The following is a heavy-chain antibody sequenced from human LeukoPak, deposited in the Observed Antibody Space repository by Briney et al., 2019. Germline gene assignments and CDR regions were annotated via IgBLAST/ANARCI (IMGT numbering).Heavy chain of an antibody. CDR3: ASRIATAGSVDY. V-gene: IGHV3-53*01. CDR2: IYSSGST. D-gene: IGHD6-13*01. Sequence: GGSLRLSCAAAGFTVSSNYRSWVRQAPGKGLEWVSVIYSSGSTYYADSVKGRFTISRDNSKNTLHLQMNTLRAEDTAVYYCASRIATAGSVDYWGQGTLVTVSS. CDR1: GFTVSSNY. J-gene: IGHJ4*02.